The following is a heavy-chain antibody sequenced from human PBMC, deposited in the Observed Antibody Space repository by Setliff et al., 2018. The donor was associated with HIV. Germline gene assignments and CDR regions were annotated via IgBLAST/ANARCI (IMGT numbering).Heavy chain of an antibody. J-gene: IGHJ1*01. D-gene: IGHD3-22*01. CDR2: ISAYNGNT. CDR3: ARDSSSGIYYDSSGQYFQN. V-gene: IGHV1-18*01. Sequence: ASVKVSCKASGYIFTSYGISWVRQAPGQGLEWMGWISAYNGNTSYAQKFQGRVSMTIDTSTSTAYMGLRSLRPDDTAVYFCARDSSSGIYYDSSGQYFQNWGQGTLVTVSS. CDR1: GYIFTSYG.